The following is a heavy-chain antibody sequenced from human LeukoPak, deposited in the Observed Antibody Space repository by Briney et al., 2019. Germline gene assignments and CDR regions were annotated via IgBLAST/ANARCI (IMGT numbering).Heavy chain of an antibody. D-gene: IGHD5-24*01. Sequence: SETLSLTCTVSGGSISSYYWSWIRQPAGKGQEWIGRIYTSGSTNSNPSLKSRVTMSVDTSKNQFSLKLSSVTAADTAVYYCARDVGAGRDGYNDAFDIWGQGTMVTVSS. J-gene: IGHJ3*02. CDR3: ARDVGAGRDGYNDAFDI. CDR2: IYTSGST. CDR1: GGSISSYY. V-gene: IGHV4-4*07.